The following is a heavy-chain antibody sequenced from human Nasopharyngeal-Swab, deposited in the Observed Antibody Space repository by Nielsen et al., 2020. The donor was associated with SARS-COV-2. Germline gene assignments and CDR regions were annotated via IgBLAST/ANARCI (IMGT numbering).Heavy chain of an antibody. CDR1: GFTFDDYA. Sequence: GESLKISCAASGFTFDDYAMHWVRQAPGKGLEWVSLISGDGGSPHYADSVKGRFTISGDNSKNSLFLQLNSLRTEDTALYYCAKGASGRYLEWLPSGYWGQGTLVTVSS. V-gene: IGHV3-43*02. CDR2: ISGDGGSP. J-gene: IGHJ4*02. CDR3: AKGASGRYLEWLPSGY. D-gene: IGHD3-3*01.